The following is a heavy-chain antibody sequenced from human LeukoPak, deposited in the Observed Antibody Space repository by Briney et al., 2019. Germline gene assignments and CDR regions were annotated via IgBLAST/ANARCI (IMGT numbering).Heavy chain of an antibody. D-gene: IGHD6-13*01. CDR2: IKRDGSEE. CDR3: ARDPYSNLFSAFGI. CDR1: KFTFSSYW. J-gene: IGHJ3*02. Sequence: PGGSLRLSCVASKFTFSSYWMSWVRQAPGKGLEWVANIKRDGSEEYYVDSVKGRFTISRDNAKNSLYLQMNSLRAEDTAVYYCARDPYSNLFSAFGIWGQGTMVTVSS. V-gene: IGHV3-7*04.